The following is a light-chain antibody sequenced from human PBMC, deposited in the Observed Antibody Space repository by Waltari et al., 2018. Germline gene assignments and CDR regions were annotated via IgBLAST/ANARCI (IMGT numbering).Light chain of an antibody. CDR2: KAS. V-gene: IGKV1-5*03. CDR3: QQYNTSSWA. Sequence: DIQLTQSPSSLSVSVGDRLTITCRASQSISRWLAWYQQKPGKAANLLIYKASSLESGVTSRCIGSGAGTAYSLTTSSLQHNEDAAEYYQQYNTSSWAFGQGTQVEIK. J-gene: IGKJ1*01. CDR1: QSISRW.